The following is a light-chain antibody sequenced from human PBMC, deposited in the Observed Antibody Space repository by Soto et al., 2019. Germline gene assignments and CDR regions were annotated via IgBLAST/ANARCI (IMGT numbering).Light chain of an antibody. CDR2: AAS. J-gene: IGKJ1*01. CDR1: QGVGRG. V-gene: IGKV1-27*01. Sequence: DIQMTQSPSSLSASVGDRVTITCRASQGVGRGLAWYQQKPGKAPTVLIYAASTLQSGVPSRFSGSGSGTDFTFTISSLQRDDVATYYCQKYDSAPWAFGQGTKVDIK. CDR3: QKYDSAPWA.